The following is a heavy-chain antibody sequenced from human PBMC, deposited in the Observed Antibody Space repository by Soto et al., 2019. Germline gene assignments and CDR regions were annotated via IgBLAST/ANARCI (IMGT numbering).Heavy chain of an antibody. Sequence: QVQLVQSGAEVKKPGASVKVSCKASGYTFTGYYMHWVRQAPGQGLEWMGWINPNSGGTNYAQNFQGWVTMTRDTSISTAYMELSRLRSDDTAVYYCARGIRARRFYDFWSGYSNRYDFDYWGQGTLVTVSS. D-gene: IGHD3-3*01. V-gene: IGHV1-2*04. J-gene: IGHJ4*02. CDR1: GYTFTGYY. CDR2: INPNSGGT. CDR3: ARGIRARRFYDFWSGYSNRYDFDY.